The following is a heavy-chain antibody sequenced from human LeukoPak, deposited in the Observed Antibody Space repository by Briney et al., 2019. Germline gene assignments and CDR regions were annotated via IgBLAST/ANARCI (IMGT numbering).Heavy chain of an antibody. CDR3: ARDAGVYYYGSGSNYFDF. D-gene: IGHD3-10*01. J-gene: IGHJ4*02. CDR1: GFTFSSYS. V-gene: IGHV3-48*01. Sequence: PGGSLRLFCAASGFTFSSYSMNWVRQAPGKGLKWVSYISTSSSTIFYADSVKGRFTISRDNAKNSLYLQMNSLRAEDTAVYYCARDAGVYYYGSGSNYFDFWGQGTLVTVSS. CDR2: ISTSSSTI.